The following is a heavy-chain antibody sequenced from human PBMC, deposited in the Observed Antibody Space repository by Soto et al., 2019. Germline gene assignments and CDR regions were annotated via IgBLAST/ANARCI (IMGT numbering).Heavy chain of an antibody. CDR3: TTDSYITNIIVRFDY. CDR2: VKSKTDGGTT. Sequence: PGGSLRLSCAASGFIFINSWINWVLQAPGKGLEWVGRVKSKTDGGTTDFAAPVKGRFAISRDDSKNMVYLEMNSLKTEDTAIYYCTTDSYITNIIVRFDYWGHGTLVTVSS. J-gene: IGHJ4*01. D-gene: IGHD1-26*01. V-gene: IGHV3-15*07. CDR1: GFIFINSW.